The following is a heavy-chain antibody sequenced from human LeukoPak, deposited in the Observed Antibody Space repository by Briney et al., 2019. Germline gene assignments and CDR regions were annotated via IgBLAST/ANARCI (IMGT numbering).Heavy chain of an antibody. Sequence: SVKVSCKASGGTFSSYAISWVRQAPGQGLEWMGGIIPIFGTANYAQKFQGRVTITADESTSTAYMELSSLRSEDTAVYYCARDGYYGSGTMDVWGQGTTVTVSS. D-gene: IGHD3-10*01. CDR2: IIPIFGTA. CDR1: GGTFSSYA. CDR3: ARDGYYGSGTMDV. J-gene: IGHJ6*02. V-gene: IGHV1-69*13.